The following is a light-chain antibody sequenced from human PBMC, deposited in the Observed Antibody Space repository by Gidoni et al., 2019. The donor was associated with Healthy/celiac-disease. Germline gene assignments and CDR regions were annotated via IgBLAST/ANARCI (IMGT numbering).Light chain of an antibody. J-gene: IGLJ1*01. V-gene: IGLV2-14*03. Sequence: QSALTQPASVSGSPGQSITISCTGTSSDVGGYNYVPWYQQHPVKAPKLMIYDVSNSPSGVSNRCSGSKSGNTASLTISGLQAEDESDYYCSSYTSSSTLVVFGTGTKVTVL. CDR3: SSYTSSSTLVV. CDR1: SSDVGGYNY. CDR2: DVS.